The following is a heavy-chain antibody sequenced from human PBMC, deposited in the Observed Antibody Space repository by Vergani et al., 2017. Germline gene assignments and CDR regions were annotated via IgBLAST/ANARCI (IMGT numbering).Heavy chain of an antibody. CDR3: AKEGYFDWLLTSNWFDP. D-gene: IGHD3-9*01. CDR1: GFTFSSYG. V-gene: IGHV3-30*18. CDR2: ISYDGSNK. Sequence: QVQLVESGGGVVQPGRSLRLSCAASGFTFSSYGMHWVRQAPGKGLEWVAVISYDGSNKYYADSVKGRFTISRDNSKNTLYLQMNSLRAEDTAVYYCAKEGYFDWLLTSNWFDPWGQGTLVTVSS. J-gene: IGHJ5*02.